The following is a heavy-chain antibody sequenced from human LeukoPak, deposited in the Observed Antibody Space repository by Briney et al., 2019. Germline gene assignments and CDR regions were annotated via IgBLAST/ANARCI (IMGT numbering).Heavy chain of an antibody. CDR2: FDPEDGEI. CDR3: ATAGCSTTSCLIAALDY. CDR1: GYTLTELS. V-gene: IGHV1-24*01. J-gene: IGHJ4*02. Sequence: ASVKVSCKVSGYTLTELSMHWVRQAPGKGLEWMGGFDPEDGEIIYAQKFQGRVTMTEDTSTDTAYMKLSSLKSEDTAVYYCATAGCSTTSCLIAALDYWGQGTLVTVSS. D-gene: IGHD2-2*01.